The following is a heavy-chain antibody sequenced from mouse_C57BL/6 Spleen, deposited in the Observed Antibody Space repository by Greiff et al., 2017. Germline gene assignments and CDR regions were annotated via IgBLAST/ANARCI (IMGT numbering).Heavy chain of an antibody. D-gene: IGHD1-1*01. CDR2: ISDGGSYT. Sequence: EVKLVESGGGLVKPGGSLKLSCAASGFTFSSYAMSWVRQTPEKRLEWVATISDGGSYTYYPDNVKGRFTISRDNAKNNLYLQMSHLKSEDTAMYYCAREGRYPAYAMDYWGQGTSVTVSS. CDR3: AREGRYPAYAMDY. J-gene: IGHJ4*01. V-gene: IGHV5-4*01. CDR1: GFTFSSYA.